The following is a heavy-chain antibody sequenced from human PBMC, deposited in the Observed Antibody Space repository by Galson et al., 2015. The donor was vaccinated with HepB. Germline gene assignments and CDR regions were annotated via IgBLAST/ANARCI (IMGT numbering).Heavy chain of an antibody. D-gene: IGHD3-16*01. Sequence: SVKVSCKASGYTFTTYPINWVRQAPGQGLKWMGWININTGNPTYAQGFTGRFVFPLDTSVSTAYLQISSLKSDDTAVYYCTRGGGRGEYDTFDIWGQGTMITVSS. CDR1: GYTFTTYP. CDR2: ININTGNP. J-gene: IGHJ3*02. V-gene: IGHV7-4-1*02. CDR3: TRGGGRGEYDTFDI.